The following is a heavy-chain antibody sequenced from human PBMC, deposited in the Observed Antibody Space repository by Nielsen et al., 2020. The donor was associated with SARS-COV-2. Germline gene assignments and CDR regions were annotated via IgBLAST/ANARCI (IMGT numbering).Heavy chain of an antibody. CDR3: ARLSNPYTSGRRGYDF. V-gene: IGHV5-10-1*01. CDR1: GYYFSDYW. CDR2: IDPTDSYT. J-gene: IGHJ4*02. Sequence: GESLKISCKASGYYFSDYWITWVRQLPGKGLEWMGHIDPTDSYTNYSPSFGGHVTMLADTSSRTAHLQWSSLEASDTAIYYCARLSNPYTSGRRGYDFWGQGTLVSVSS. D-gene: IGHD6-25*01.